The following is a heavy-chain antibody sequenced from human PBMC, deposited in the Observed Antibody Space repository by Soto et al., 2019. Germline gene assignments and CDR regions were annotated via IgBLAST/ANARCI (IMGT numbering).Heavy chain of an antibody. CDR1: GGSISSYY. Sequence: SETLSLTCTVSGGSISSYYWSWVRQPAGKGLEWIGRIYTSGSTNYNPSLKSRVTMSVDTSKNQFSLKLSSVTAADTAVYYCARGPEWGDKGNWFDPWGQGTLVTVSS. CDR3: ARGPEWGDKGNWFDP. V-gene: IGHV4-4*07. D-gene: IGHD3-10*01. CDR2: IYTSGST. J-gene: IGHJ5*02.